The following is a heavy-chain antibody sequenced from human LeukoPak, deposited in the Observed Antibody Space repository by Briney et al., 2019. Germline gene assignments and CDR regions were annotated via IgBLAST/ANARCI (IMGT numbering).Heavy chain of an antibody. CDR1: GGTFSSYA. CDR3: ARESPYSSSSEGFDY. J-gene: IGHJ4*02. D-gene: IGHD6-6*01. CDR2: IIPIVGTT. V-gene: IGHV1-69*01. Sequence: ASVKVSCKASGGTFSSYAFSWVRQAPGQGLEWMGGIIPIVGTTNYAQMFQGRVTITADESTSTAYMELSSLRSEDTAVYYCARESPYSSSSEGFDYWGQGTLVTVSS.